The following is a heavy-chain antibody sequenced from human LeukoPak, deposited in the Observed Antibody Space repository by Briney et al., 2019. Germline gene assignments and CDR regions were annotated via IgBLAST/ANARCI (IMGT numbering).Heavy chain of an antibody. V-gene: IGHV1-8*03. J-gene: IGHJ6*03. CDR1: GYTFTSYD. CDR3: ARMGYYGSGSYYNLWDYYYMDV. CDR2: MNPNSGNT. D-gene: IGHD3-10*01. Sequence: ASVKVSCKASGYTFTSYDINWVRQATGQGLEWMGWMNPNSGNTGYAQKFQGRVTITRNTSISTAYMELSSLRSEDTAVYYCARMGYYGSGSYYNLWDYYYMDVWGKGTTVTVSS.